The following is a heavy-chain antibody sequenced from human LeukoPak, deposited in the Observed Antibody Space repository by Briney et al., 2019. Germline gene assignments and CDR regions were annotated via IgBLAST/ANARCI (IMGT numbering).Heavy chain of an antibody. CDR3: ARERITMVRGVIGRFDP. CDR2: IWYDGSNK. V-gene: IGHV3-33*01. Sequence: GGSLRLSCAASGFTFSSYGMHWVRQAPGKGLEWVAVIWYDGSNKYYADSVKGRFTISRDNSKNTLYLQMNSLRAEDTAVYYCARERITMVRGVIGRFDPWGREPWSPSPQ. D-gene: IGHD3-10*01. CDR1: GFTFSSYG. J-gene: IGHJ5*02.